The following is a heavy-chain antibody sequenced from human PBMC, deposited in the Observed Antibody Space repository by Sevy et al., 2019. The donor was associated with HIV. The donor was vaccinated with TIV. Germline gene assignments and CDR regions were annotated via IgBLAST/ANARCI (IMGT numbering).Heavy chain of an antibody. D-gene: IGHD3-3*01. CDR2: INPDTGVT. CDR3: ERRFCGGAKCYEDYYFAMDV. Sequence: ASVKVSCKASEYTFTGYYIHWVRQAPGQGLEWMGCINPDTGVTRYIQKLQGRVSMTRDTSISTAYMELRSLSPDDTAEYFCERRFCGGAKCYEDYYFAMDVWGQGTTVTVSS. CDR1: EYTFTGYY. J-gene: IGHJ6*02. V-gene: IGHV1-2*02.